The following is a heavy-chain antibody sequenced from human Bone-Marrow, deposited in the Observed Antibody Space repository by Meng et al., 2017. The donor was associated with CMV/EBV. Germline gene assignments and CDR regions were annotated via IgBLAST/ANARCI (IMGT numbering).Heavy chain of an antibody. J-gene: IGHJ4*02. Sequence: GGSLRLSCAASGFTFSSYSMNWVRQAPGKGLEWVSAISGSGGSTYYADSVKGRFTISRDNSKNTLYLQMNSLRAEDTAVYYCAKLDTGWSVDYWVQGTLVTVSS. CDR2: ISGSGGST. D-gene: IGHD2-15*01. V-gene: IGHV3-23*01. CDR3: AKLDTGWSVDY. CDR1: GFTFSSYS.